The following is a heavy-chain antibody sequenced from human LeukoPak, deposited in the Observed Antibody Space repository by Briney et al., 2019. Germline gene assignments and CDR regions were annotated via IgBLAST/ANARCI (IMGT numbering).Heavy chain of an antibody. Sequence: GGSLGLSCAASGFTFSNAWMSWVRQAPGKGLEWVSYISSSGSTIYYADSVKGRFTISRDNANNSLYLQMNSLRVEDTAVYYCARDHNGPYTFDYWGQGTLVTVSS. CDR3: ARDHNGPYTFDY. D-gene: IGHD2-2*02. V-gene: IGHV3-11*04. J-gene: IGHJ4*02. CDR2: ISSSGSTI. CDR1: GFTFSNAW.